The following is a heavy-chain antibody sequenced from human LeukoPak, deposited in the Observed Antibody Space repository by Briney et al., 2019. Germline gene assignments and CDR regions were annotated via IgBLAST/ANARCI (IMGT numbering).Heavy chain of an antibody. D-gene: IGHD6-19*01. Sequence: SETLSLTCAVYGGSFSGYYWSWIRQPPGKGLEWIGEIYHSGSTNYNPSLKSRVTISVDKSKNQFSLKLSSVTAADTAVYCCARWAVADAFDIWGQGIMVTVSS. CDR1: GGSFSGYY. CDR3: ARWAVADAFDI. V-gene: IGHV4-34*01. CDR2: IYHSGST. J-gene: IGHJ3*02.